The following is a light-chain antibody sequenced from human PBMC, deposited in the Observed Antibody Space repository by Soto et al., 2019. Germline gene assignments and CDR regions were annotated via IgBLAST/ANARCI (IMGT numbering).Light chain of an antibody. CDR1: QSISSW. Sequence: GDRVTITCRASQSISSWLAWYQQKPGKVPKFLIYDASNLESGVPSRFSGSGSGTEFTLTISSLQPDDFATYYCQQYSSYWTFGQGTKVEIK. CDR2: DAS. J-gene: IGKJ1*01. V-gene: IGKV1-5*01. CDR3: QQYSSYWT.